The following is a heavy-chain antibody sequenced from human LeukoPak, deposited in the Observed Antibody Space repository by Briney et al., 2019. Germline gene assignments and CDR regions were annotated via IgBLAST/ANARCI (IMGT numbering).Heavy chain of an antibody. CDR2: ISSSSSYI. D-gene: IGHD3-16*01. CDR1: GFTFSSYS. Sequence: TGGSLRLSCAASGFTFSSYSMNWVRQAPGKGLEWVSSISSSSSYIYYADSVKGRFTISRDNAKNSLYLQMNSLRAEDTAVYYCARGPAITSHNWFDPWGQGTLVTVSS. V-gene: IGHV3-21*01. CDR3: ARGPAITSHNWFDP. J-gene: IGHJ5*02.